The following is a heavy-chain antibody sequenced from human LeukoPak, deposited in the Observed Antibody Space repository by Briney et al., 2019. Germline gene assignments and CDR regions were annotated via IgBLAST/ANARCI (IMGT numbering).Heavy chain of an antibody. CDR1: GGTFSSDA. J-gene: IGHJ3*02. CDR2: IIPILGIA. CDR3: ARDRLSANAFDM. Sequence: VASVKVSCKASGGTFSSDAISWVRQAPGQGLEWMGRIIPILGIANYAQKFQGRVTITADKSTSTAYMELSSLRSEDTAVYYCARDRLSANAFDMWGQGTVVTVSS. V-gene: IGHV1-69*04. D-gene: IGHD2-21*02.